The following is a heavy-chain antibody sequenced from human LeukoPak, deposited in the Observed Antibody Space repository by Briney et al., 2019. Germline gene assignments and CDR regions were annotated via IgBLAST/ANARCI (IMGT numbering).Heavy chain of an antibody. D-gene: IGHD2-15*01. Sequence: PGGSLRLSCAASGFTFSDYYMSWIRQAPGKGLEWVGRIKSKTDGGTTDYAAPVKGRFTISRDDSKNTLYLQMNSLKTEDTAVYYCTTPPTIYCSGGSCYSFDPWGQGTLVTVSS. CDR2: IKSKTDGGTT. V-gene: IGHV3-15*01. J-gene: IGHJ5*02. CDR3: TTPPTIYCSGGSCYSFDP. CDR1: GFTFSDYY.